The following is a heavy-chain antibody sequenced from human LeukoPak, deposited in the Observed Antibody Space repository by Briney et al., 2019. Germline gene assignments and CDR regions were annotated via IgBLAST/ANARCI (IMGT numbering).Heavy chain of an antibody. D-gene: IGHD4-17*01. CDR2: ISGSGGST. J-gene: IGHJ5*02. Sequence: GGSLRLSCAASGFTFSSYAMSWVRQAPGKGLEWVSAISGSGGSTYYADSVKGRFTISRDNSKNTLYLQMNSLRAEDTAVYYCARDSYVDSEAVRWFDPWGQGTLVTVSS. CDR3: ARDSYVDSEAVRWFDP. CDR1: GFTFSSYA. V-gene: IGHV3-23*01.